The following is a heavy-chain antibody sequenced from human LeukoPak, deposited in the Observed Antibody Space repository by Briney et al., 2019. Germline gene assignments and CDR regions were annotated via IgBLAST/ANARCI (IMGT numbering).Heavy chain of an antibody. J-gene: IGHJ3*01. V-gene: IGHV1-18*01. D-gene: IGHD3/OR15-3a*01. CDR1: GYTFTSHG. Sequence: ASVKVSCKSSGYTFTSHGISWVRQAPGQGLQWMGWISANNGSTIYAQNVQGRISMTTDTSTNTAFMESRNLRSDDTAVYYCARDVVFWDDYWTGPFHFWGQGTLVTVSS. CDR2: ISANNGST. CDR3: ARDVVFWDDYWTGPFHF.